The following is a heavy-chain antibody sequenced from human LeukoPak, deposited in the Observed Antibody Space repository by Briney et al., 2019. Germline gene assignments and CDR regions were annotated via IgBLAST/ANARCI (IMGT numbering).Heavy chain of an antibody. D-gene: IGHD1-1*01. V-gene: IGHV3-23*01. CDR1: RFTFYSYG. CDR3: AKEYATTTYYYVS. J-gene: IGHJ4*02. CDR2: ISGSGGST. Sequence: GGTVRLSCAPSRFTFYSYGMRWVPRAPGKGGEGVTAISGSGGSTYYAASVKGRFTSSRDNSKNALYLQLNSLRAEVTAVYYCAKEYATTTYYYVSWGQGTRVSVSS.